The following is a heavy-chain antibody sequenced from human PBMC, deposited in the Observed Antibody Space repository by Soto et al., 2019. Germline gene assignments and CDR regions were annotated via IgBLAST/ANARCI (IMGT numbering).Heavy chain of an antibody. D-gene: IGHD1-20*01. J-gene: IGHJ5*02. Sequence: SETLSLTCTVSGGSISSGDYYWSWIRQPPGKGLEWIGYIYYSGSTYYNPSLKSRVTISVDTSKNQFSLKLSSVTAADTAVYYCASGITGTNVFDPWGQGTLVTVSS. CDR3: ASGITGTNVFDP. CDR2: IYYSGST. V-gene: IGHV4-30-4*01. CDR1: GGSISSGDYY.